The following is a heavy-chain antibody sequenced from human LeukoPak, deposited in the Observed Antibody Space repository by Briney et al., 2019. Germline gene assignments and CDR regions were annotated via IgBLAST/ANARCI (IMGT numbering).Heavy chain of an antibody. Sequence: PGRSLRLSCAASGFTFRSYAMHWVRQAPGKGLEWVADISYDGSNKNYADSVKGRFTISRDNSKNTLYLQMNSLRAEDTAVYYCARPGYWVVQGTCDYWGQGTLVTVSS. V-gene: IGHV3-30*04. CDR2: ISYDGSNK. CDR1: GFTFRSYA. CDR3: ARPGYWVVQGTCDY. D-gene: IGHD6-19*01. J-gene: IGHJ4*02.